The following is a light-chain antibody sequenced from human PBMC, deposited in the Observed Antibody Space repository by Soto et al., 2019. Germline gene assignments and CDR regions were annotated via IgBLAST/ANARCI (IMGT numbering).Light chain of an antibody. Sequence: EIVLLQSPPSLSLSPGERATLSCRASQSVGTYLAWYQHKPGQAPTLLIYDASNTATSIPARFSGSGAGTDFTLTISSLEHEDVAVYYCQERTCCPPWTFGQGTKVDIK. CDR1: QSVGTY. V-gene: IGKV3-11*01. CDR3: QERTCCPPWT. J-gene: IGKJ1*01. CDR2: DAS.